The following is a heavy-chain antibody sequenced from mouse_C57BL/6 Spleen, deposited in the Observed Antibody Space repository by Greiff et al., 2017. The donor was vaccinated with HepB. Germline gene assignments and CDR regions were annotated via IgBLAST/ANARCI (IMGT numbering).Heavy chain of an antibody. J-gene: IGHJ2*01. CDR3: TRATTVSYFDY. CDR1: GYTFTDYE. D-gene: IGHD1-1*01. V-gene: IGHV1-15*01. CDR2: IDPETGGT. Sequence: VKLVESGAELVRPGASVTLSCKASGYTFTDYEMHWVKQTPVHGLEWIGAIDPETGGTAYNQKFKGKAILTADKSSSTAYMELRSLTSEDSAVYYCTRATTVSYFDYWGQSTTLTVSS.